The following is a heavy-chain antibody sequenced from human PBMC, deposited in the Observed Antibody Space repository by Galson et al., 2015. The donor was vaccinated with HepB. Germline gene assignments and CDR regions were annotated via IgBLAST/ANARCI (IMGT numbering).Heavy chain of an antibody. CDR3: ARDDLRYFDWLPISYYFDY. CDR2: ISYDGSNK. CDR1: GFTFSSYA. Sequence: SLRLSCAASGFTFSSYAIHWVRQAPGKGLEWVAVISYDGSNKYYADSVKGRFTISRDDSKNTLYLQMNSLRAEDTAVYYCARDDLRYFDWLPISYYFDYWGQGTLVTVSS. V-gene: IGHV3-30*04. D-gene: IGHD3-9*01. J-gene: IGHJ4*02.